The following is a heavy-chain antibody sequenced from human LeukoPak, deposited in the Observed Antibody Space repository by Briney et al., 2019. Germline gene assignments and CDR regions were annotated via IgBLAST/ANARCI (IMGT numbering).Heavy chain of an antibody. CDR1: DDSVSSSRYY. Sequence: PEILSLTCTASDDSVSSSRYYWTWIRQPPGKGLEWIGYIYHGSATYNPSLESRVTLSMDTSKNQYSLKMTSVTAADTAVYYCAREGGRQWLVSGALDSWGQGTLVTVSS. D-gene: IGHD6-19*01. CDR3: AREGGRQWLVSGALDS. V-gene: IGHV4-61*01. CDR2: IYHGSA. J-gene: IGHJ5*01.